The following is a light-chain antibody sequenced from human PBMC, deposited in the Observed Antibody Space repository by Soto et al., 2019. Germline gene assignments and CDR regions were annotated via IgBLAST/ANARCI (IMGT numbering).Light chain of an antibody. CDR2: GNS. CDR3: QSYDTSLSCWV. CDR1: SSNIGAGYD. Sequence: SVLTQPPSVSGAPGQRVTISCTGSSSNIGAGYDVHWYQQLPGTAPKLLTYGNSDRPSGVPDRFSGFKSGTSASLAITGLQAEDEADYYCQSYDTSLSCWVFGGGTKLTVL. V-gene: IGLV1-40*01. J-gene: IGLJ3*02.